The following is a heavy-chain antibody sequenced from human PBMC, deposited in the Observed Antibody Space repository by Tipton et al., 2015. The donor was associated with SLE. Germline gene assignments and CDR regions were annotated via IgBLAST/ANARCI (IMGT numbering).Heavy chain of an antibody. CDR3: ARSGHIVVVVLGYFDV. CDR1: GYSIRSGYY. CDR2: IYHSGST. D-gene: IGHD2-21*01. V-gene: IGHV4-38-2*02. J-gene: IGHJ2*01. Sequence: TLSLTCTVSGYSIRSGYYWGWIRQPPGKGLEWIGSIYHSGSTYYNPSLKSRVTISVDTSKNQFSLKLSPVTAADTAVYYCARSGHIVVVVLGYFDVWGRGTLVTVSS.